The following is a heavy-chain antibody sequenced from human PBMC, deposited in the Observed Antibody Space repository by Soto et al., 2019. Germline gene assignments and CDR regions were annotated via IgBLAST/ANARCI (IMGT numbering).Heavy chain of an antibody. J-gene: IGHJ4*02. CDR3: AKRGSRYFDY. CDR1: GFTFTTYA. CDR2: IDYSGTKT. Sequence: EVQLLESGGGVVQSGGSLRLSCAASGFTFTTYAMSWVRQAPGKGLEGVSNIDYSGTKTYYADSVRGRVTISRDNSKSTLYLQLNSLRAEDTAVYYCAKRGSRYFDYWGQGTLVTVSS. V-gene: IGHV3-23*01.